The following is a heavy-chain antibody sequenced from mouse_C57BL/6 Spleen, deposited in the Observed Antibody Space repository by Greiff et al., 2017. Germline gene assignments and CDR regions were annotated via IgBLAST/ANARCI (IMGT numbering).Heavy chain of an antibody. D-gene: IGHD1-1*01. J-gene: IGHJ4*01. CDR2: ISDGGSYT. CDR3: AIYYYGSYYAMDY. V-gene: IGHV5-4*03. CDR1: GFTFSSYA. Sequence: EVTLVESGGGLVKPGGSLKLSCAASGFTFSSYAMSWVRQTPEKRLEWVATISDGGSYTYYPDNVKGRFTISRDNAKNNLYLQMSHLKSEDTAMYYCAIYYYGSYYAMDYWGQGTSVTVSS.